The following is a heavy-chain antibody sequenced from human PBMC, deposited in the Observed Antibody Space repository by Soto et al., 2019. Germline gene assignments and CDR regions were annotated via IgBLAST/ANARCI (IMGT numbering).Heavy chain of an antibody. J-gene: IGHJ4*02. CDR1: GDALXGLS. CDR3: ATLFDWLLQIDY. D-gene: IGHD3-9*01. V-gene: IGHV1-24*01. Sequence: ASVKLSWKVSGDALXGLSRRWVRQSPEKGLEWMGGFDPEDGETIYAQKFQGRVTMTEDTSTDTAYMELSSLRSEDTAVYYCATLFDWLLQIDYWGQGTLVTVSS. CDR2: FDPEDGET.